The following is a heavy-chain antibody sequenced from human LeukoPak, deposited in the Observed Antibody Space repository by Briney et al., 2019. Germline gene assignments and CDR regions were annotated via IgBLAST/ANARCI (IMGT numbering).Heavy chain of an antibody. J-gene: IGHJ5*02. CDR2: IYWNDDK. CDR3: AHRVYYYDSSGYYYEWFDP. V-gene: IGHV2-5*01. CDR1: GFSLSTSGVG. D-gene: IGHD3-22*01. Sequence: SGPTLVKPTQTLTLTCTFSGFSLSTSGVGVGWIRQPPGKALEWLALIYWNDDKRYSPSLKSGLTITKDTSKNQVVLTMTNMDPVDTAPYYCAHRVYYYDSSGYYYEWFDPWGQGTLVTVSS.